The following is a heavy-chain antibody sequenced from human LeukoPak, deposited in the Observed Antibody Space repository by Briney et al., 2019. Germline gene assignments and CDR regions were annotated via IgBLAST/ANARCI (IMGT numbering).Heavy chain of an antibody. D-gene: IGHD4-23*01. V-gene: IGHV3-7*01. Sequence: GWSLTLSCPGSGFTFSNYWMSWVRQAPGKGLEGLADIKEDGSEKYYVDSVKGRSTLPRHNAKNSLYLQLNSLRAEDTDGYYCPRDRWWGQGTLVTVSS. CDR2: IKEDGSEK. J-gene: IGHJ4*02. CDR1: GFTFSNYW. CDR3: PRDRW.